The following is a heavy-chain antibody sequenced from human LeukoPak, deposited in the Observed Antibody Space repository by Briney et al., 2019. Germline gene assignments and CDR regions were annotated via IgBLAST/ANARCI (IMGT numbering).Heavy chain of an antibody. CDR2: ITHSGGDT. CDR3: AKGSSSSRPYYFDF. D-gene: IGHD6-6*01. J-gene: IGHJ4*02. Sequence: GGSLRLSCTASGFTFSIYAMAWVRQAPGKGLEWVSAITHSGGDTYHADSVKGRLTISRDNSKNTLYLQMNSLRVEDTAVYYCAKGSSSSRPYYFDFWGQGTLVTVSS. V-gene: IGHV3-23*01. CDR1: GFTFSIYA.